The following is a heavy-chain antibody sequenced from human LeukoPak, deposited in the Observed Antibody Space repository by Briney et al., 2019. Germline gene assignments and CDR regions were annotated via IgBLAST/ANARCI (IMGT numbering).Heavy chain of an antibody. V-gene: IGHV4-59*01. J-gene: IGHJ6*02. CDR3: ARDSRYCNSISCYGRPGYYGLDV. CDR2: IYYSGIT. CDR1: GGSISSYY. Sequence: PSETLSLTCTVSGGSISSYYWSWIRQPPGNGLEWIGYIYYSGITNYNPSLKSRVTMSVDTSKNRFSLNLSSVTAADTAVYYCARDSRYCNSISCYGRPGYYGLDVWGQGTTVTVSS. D-gene: IGHD2-2*01.